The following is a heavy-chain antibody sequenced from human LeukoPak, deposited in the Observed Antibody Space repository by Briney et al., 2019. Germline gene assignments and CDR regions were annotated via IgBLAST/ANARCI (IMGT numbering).Heavy chain of an antibody. CDR3: ARAAQLSPDAFDI. J-gene: IGHJ3*02. CDR1: GFTFSDYY. CDR2: ISSSGSTI. Sequence: GGSLRLSCAASGFTFSDYYMSWIRQAPGKGLEWVSYISSSGSTIYYADSVKGRFTISRDNAKNSLYLQMNSLRAEDTAVYYCARAAQLSPDAFDIWGQGTMVTVSS. D-gene: IGHD5-18*01. V-gene: IGHV3-11*01.